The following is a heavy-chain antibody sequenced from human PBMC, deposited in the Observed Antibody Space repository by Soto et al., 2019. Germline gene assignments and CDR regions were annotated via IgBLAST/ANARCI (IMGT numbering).Heavy chain of an antibody. CDR1: GFTLSSYW. Sequence: TGGSLRLSCTASGFTLSSYWIHWVRQAPGKGLVRVSRIDNEGSGTSYADSVKGRFTISRDNAKNTVYLQMKRQRSEDTAEYNWGGVLENWGRETPVAV. J-gene: IGHJ4*02. CDR3: GGVLEN. CDR2: IDNEGSGT. D-gene: IGHD1-1*01. V-gene: IGHV3-74*01.